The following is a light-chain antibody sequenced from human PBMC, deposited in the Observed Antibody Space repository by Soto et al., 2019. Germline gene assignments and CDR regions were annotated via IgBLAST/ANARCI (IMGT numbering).Light chain of an antibody. V-gene: IGLV2-14*01. CDR2: DVS. CDR1: SSDVGGYNY. J-gene: IGLJ1*01. Sequence: QSALTQPASVSGSPGQSITISCTGTSSDVGGYNYVSWYQEHPGKAPKLMIYDVSNRPSGVSNRFSGSKSDNTASLTISGLQAEDETEYYCSSYTSDSTYVFGTGTKVTVL. CDR3: SSYTSDSTYV.